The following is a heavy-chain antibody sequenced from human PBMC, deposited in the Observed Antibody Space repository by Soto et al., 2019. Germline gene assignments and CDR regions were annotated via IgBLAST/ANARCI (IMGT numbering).Heavy chain of an antibody. J-gene: IGHJ4*01. V-gene: IGHV4-31*02. CDR2: IYYSGTT. D-gene: IGHD3-16*01. Sequence: GSWIRQHPGKGLEWIGYIYYSGTTNYNPSLKGRVTISVDTSRNQFSLKLTSVTAADTAVYFCASSTYDYVGYWGNGTLVTV. CDR3: ASSTYDYVGY.